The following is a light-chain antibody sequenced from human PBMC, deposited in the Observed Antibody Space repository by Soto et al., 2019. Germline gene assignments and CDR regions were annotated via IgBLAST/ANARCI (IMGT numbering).Light chain of an antibody. Sequence: DIQMTQSPSSLAASVGDRVTITCRARQSIGTYLSWYQQKIGKAPKLLIYAASSLQSVVPSRFSGSGSGTDFTLTISSLQPEDFATYFCQLSLSTPYIFGQGTKLEIK. CDR3: QLSLSTPYI. V-gene: IGKV1-39*01. CDR2: AAS. J-gene: IGKJ2*01. CDR1: QSIGTY.